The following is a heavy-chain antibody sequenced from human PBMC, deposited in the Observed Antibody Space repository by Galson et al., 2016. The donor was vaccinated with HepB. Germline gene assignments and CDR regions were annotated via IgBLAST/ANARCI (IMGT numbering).Heavy chain of an antibody. V-gene: IGHV1-18*01. Sequence: SWVRQAPGQGLEWIGWISPNNGNTTYAQKLQDRLTMTTDTSTNTVYMELRSLRSDDTAVYYCAREGGCSGGRCYSGFDYWGQGTLVIVSS. CDR2: ISPNNGNT. CDR3: AREGGCSGGRCYSGFDY. D-gene: IGHD2-15*01. J-gene: IGHJ4*02.